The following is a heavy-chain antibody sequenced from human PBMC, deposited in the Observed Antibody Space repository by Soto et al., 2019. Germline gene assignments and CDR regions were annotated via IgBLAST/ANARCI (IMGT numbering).Heavy chain of an antibody. CDR1: GFTFSSYT. V-gene: IGHV3-21*01. D-gene: IGHD3-22*01. CDR3: ARVAYYYDSSGYFY. J-gene: IGHJ4*02. CDR2: ISSSSSYI. Sequence: GGSLRLSCAASGFTFSSYTMNWVRQAPGKGLEWVSSISSSSSYIYYADSVKGRFTISRDNAKNSLYLQMNGLRAEDTAVYYCARVAYYYDSSGYFYWGQGTLVTVSS.